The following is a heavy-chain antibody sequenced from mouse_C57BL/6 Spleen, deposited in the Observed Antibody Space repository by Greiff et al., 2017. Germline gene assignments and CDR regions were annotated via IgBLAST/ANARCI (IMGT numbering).Heavy chain of an antibody. J-gene: IGHJ4*01. Sequence: QVQLKESGAELVKPGASVKISCKASGYAFSSYWMNWVKQRPGKGLEWIGQIYPGDGDTNYNGKFKGKATLTVDKSSSTAYMELRSLTSEDSAVYYCARRLNYAMDYWGQGTSVTVSS. V-gene: IGHV1-80*01. CDR2: IYPGDGDT. CDR3: ARRLNYAMDY. D-gene: IGHD2-2*01. CDR1: GYAFSSYW.